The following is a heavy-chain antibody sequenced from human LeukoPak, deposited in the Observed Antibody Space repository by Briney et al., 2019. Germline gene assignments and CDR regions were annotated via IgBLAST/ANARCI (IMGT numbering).Heavy chain of an antibody. CDR1: GGSFSGYY. V-gene: IGHV4-34*01. D-gene: IGHD1-26*01. J-gene: IGHJ4*01. Sequence: PSETLSLTCAVYGGSFSGYYWSWIRQPPGKGLEWIGEINHSGSTNYNPSLKSRVTISVDTSKNQVSLKLNSVTAADSAMYYCAKSGGYGLIDYWGQGTLVTVSS. CDR3: AKSGGYGLIDY. CDR2: INHSGST.